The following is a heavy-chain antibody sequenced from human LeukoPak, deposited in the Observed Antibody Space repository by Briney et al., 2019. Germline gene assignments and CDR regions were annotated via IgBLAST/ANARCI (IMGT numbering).Heavy chain of an antibody. D-gene: IGHD3-10*01. CDR1: GGSISGYY. V-gene: IGHV4-59*01. CDR2: IYYSGST. J-gene: IGHJ5*02. Sequence: PSETLSLTCTVSGGSISGYYWSWIRQPRGKGLECIGHIYYSGSTDYSPSLQSRVTMSVDASKNQFSLTLTSVTAADTAVYYCARSGSGTYYHWFDPWGQGTLVTVSS. CDR3: ARSGSGTYYHWFDP.